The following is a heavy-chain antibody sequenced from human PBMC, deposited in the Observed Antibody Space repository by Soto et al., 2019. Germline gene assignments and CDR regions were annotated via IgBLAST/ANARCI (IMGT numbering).Heavy chain of an antibody. V-gene: IGHV4-28*01. CDR3: ASSNIAAAGFYYYGMDV. Sequence: PSETLSLTCAVSGYSISSSNWWGWIRQPPGKGLEWIGYIYYSGTTYYNPSLKSRVTMSVDTSKNQFSLNLSSVTAADTAVYYCASSNIAAAGFYYYGMDVWGRGTTVTVSS. CDR1: GYSISSSNW. J-gene: IGHJ6*02. CDR2: IYYSGTT. D-gene: IGHD6-13*01.